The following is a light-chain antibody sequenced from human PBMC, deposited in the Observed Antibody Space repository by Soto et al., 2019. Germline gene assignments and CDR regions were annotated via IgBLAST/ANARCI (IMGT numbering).Light chain of an antibody. V-gene: IGLV2-14*01. J-gene: IGLJ1*01. CDR1: SSDIGAYDY. CDR2: DVS. Sequence: QSALTRPASASVSPGQSITSYCTGSSSDIGAYDYVSWYQQHSGRAPQLLIYDVSSRPSGVSSRFSGSKSGNTAYLTISGLQVEDEAEYFCFSFTTTSTHVFGTGTKVTVL. CDR3: FSFTTTSTHV.